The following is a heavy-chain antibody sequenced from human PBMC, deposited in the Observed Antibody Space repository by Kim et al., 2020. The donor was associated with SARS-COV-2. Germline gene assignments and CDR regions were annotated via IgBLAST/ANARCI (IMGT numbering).Heavy chain of an antibody. D-gene: IGHD6-13*01. J-gene: IGHJ4*02. CDR3: AKDRGASWFFDY. Sequence: YADSVKGRFTISRDSSKNTLYLQMNSLRAEDTAVYYCAKDRGASWFFDYWGQGTLVTVSS. V-gene: IGHV3-23*01.